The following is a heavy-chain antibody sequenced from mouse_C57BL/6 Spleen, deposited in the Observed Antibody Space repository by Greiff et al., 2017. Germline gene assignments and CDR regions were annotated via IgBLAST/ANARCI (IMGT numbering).Heavy chain of an antibody. Sequence: QVQLQQSGAELVKPGASVKISCKASGYAFSSYWMNWVKQRPGKGLEWIGQIYPGDGDTNYNGKFKGKATLTADKSSSTAYMQLSSLTSEDSAVYFCARGTAQVYYFDYGGQGTTLTVSS. D-gene: IGHD3-2*02. CDR1: GYAFSSYW. CDR2: IYPGDGDT. J-gene: IGHJ2*01. CDR3: ARGTAQVYYFDY. V-gene: IGHV1-80*01.